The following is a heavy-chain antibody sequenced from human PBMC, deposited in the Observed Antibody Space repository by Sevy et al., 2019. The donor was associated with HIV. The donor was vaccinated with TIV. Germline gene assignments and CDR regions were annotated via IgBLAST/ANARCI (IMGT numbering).Heavy chain of an antibody. CDR1: GGSISSGGYY. CDR3: ARWSLYYYDSSGYRVPSLRFDY. CDR2: IYYSGST. V-gene: IGHV4-31*03. Sequence: SETLSLTCTVSGGSISSGGYYWSWIRQHPGKGLEWIGYIYYSGSTYYNPSLKSRVTISVDTSKNQFSLKLSSVTAADTAVYYCARWSLYYYDSSGYRVPSLRFDYWGQGTLVTVSS. D-gene: IGHD3-22*01. J-gene: IGHJ4*02.